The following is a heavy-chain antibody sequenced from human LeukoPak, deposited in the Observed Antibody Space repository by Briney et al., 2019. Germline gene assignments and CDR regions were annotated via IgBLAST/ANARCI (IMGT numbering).Heavy chain of an antibody. V-gene: IGHV1-24*01. CDR1: GHTLRDLS. Sequence: ASVKVACKAFGHTLRDLSIHWVRQAPGKGLEWMGGYDPEDDERIYSEKFLGRVTLTEDTSADTAYMELTSLRSDDTAVYYCSTETAGDYWGQGTLVTVSS. CDR3: STETAGDY. D-gene: IGHD3-10*01. J-gene: IGHJ4*02. CDR2: YDPEDDER.